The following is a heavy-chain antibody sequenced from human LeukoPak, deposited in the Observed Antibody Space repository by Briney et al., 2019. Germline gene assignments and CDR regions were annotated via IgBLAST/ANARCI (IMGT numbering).Heavy chain of an antibody. D-gene: IGHD6-13*01. J-gene: IGHJ4*02. CDR2: ISAYNGNT. V-gene: IGHV1-18*04. CDR1: GYNFIDYY. CDR3: ARESVAAAGPDY. Sequence: GASVKVSCKASGYNFIDYYIHWVRQAPGQGLEWMGWISAYNGNTNYAQKLQGRVTMTTDTSTSTAYMELRSLRSDDTAVYYCARESVAAAGPDYWGQGTLVTVSS.